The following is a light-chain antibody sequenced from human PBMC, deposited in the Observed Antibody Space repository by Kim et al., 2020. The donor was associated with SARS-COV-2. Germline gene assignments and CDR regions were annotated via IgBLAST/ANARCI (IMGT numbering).Light chain of an antibody. CDR1: QTVSSNF. J-gene: IGKJ2*01. CDR2: GAS. Sequence: EIVLTQSPCSLSLSPGERVTLTCRASQTVSSNFLAWYQHKPGKAPRLLIYGASARAAGVPYTFSGSGSGADFTLTISSLEPEDVATYYCQQYGSAPYTFGRGTKLEI. V-gene: IGKV3-20*01. CDR3: QQYGSAPYT.